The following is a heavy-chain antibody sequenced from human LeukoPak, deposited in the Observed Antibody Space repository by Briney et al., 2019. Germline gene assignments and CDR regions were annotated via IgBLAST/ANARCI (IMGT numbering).Heavy chain of an antibody. J-gene: IGHJ6*03. CDR1: GGSISSSSYY. CDR2: IYYSGST. Sequence: PSETLSLTCTVSGGSISSSSYYWGWIRQPPGKGLEWIGSIYYSGSTYYNPSLKSRVTISVDTSKNQFSLKLSSVTAADTAVYYRARDTMAYYYYYMDVWGKGTTVTVSS. CDR3: ARDTMAYYYYYMDV. D-gene: IGHD3-10*01. V-gene: IGHV4-39*07.